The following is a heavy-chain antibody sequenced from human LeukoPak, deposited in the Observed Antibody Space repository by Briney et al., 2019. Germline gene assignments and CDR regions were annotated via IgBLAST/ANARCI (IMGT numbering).Heavy chain of an antibody. CDR1: GFTFSSYG. CDR2: IWYDGSNK. J-gene: IGHJ3*02. V-gene: IGHV3-33*06. CDR3: AKTPGSGSFHDAFHM. D-gene: IGHD3-10*01. Sequence: GRSLRLSCAASGFTFSSYGMHWVRQAPGKGLEWVAVIWYDGSNKYYADSVKGRFTISRDNSKNTLYLQMNSLRAEDTAVYYCAKTPGSGSFHDAFHMWGQGTMVTVSS.